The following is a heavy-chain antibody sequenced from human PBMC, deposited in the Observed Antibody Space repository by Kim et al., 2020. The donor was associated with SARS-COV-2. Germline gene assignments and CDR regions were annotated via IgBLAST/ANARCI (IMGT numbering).Heavy chain of an antibody. Sequence: SETLSLTCTVSGGSISNGGYYWNWIRHHPGKGLEWIGYIYYSGSTFYNPSLKSRVTISVDTSKNHFSLKLTSVTAADTAVYYCARAIFGDYDPHYFDYWGQGTLVTVSS. V-gene: IGHV4-31*03. CDR2: IYYSGST. CDR1: GGSISNGGYY. D-gene: IGHD4-17*01. CDR3: ARAIFGDYDPHYFDY. J-gene: IGHJ4*02.